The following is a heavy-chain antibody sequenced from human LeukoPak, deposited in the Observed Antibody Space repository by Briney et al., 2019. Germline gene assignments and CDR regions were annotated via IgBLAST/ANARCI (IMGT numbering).Heavy chain of an antibody. D-gene: IGHD6-6*01. CDR3: ARATPYSSSSDYYYYGMDV. CDR1: GGSLSGYY. Sequence: PSETLSLTCAVYGGSLSGYYWSWIRPPPGRGLEWMGEINHSGSTKYNPSLKSRVTISVDTSKNQFSLKLSSVTAADTAVYYCARATPYSSSSDYYYYGMDVWGQGTTVTVSS. CDR2: INHSGST. V-gene: IGHV4-34*01. J-gene: IGHJ6*02.